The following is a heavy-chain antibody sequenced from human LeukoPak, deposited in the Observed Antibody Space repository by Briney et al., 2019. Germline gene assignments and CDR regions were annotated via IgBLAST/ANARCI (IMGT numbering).Heavy chain of an antibody. CDR1: GFTFSSYG. CDR2: ISGSGGST. J-gene: IGHJ4*02. Sequence: GGSLRLSYAASGFTFSSYGMSWVRQAPGKGLEWVSAISGSGGSTYYADSVKGRFTISRDNSKNTLYLQMNSLRAEDTAVYYCAKDTMVRGVAIFDYWGQGTLVTVSS. V-gene: IGHV3-23*01. D-gene: IGHD3-10*01. CDR3: AKDTMVRGVAIFDY.